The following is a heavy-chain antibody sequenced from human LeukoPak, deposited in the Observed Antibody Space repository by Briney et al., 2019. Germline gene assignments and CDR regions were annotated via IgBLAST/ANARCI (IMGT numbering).Heavy chain of an antibody. J-gene: IGHJ1*01. Sequence: GESLKISCQGSGSTFTSYWISWVRQLPGKGLEWMGRIEPSDSFTNYSPSFQGHVTISADKSINTSYLQWNSLKASDTAMYYCARFSPPYFSDSSGYSEYFQHWGQGTLVTVSS. CDR2: IEPSDSFT. CDR1: GSTFTSYW. V-gene: IGHV5-10-1*01. CDR3: ARFSPPYFSDSSGYSEYFQH. D-gene: IGHD3-22*01.